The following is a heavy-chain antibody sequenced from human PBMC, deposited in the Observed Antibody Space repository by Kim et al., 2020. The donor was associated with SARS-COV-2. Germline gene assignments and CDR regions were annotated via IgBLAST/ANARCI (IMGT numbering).Heavy chain of an antibody. CDR3: ARGVPGFDDYIWGSYRYTGWSYF. D-gene: IGHD3-16*02. CDR2: INHSGST. Sequence: SETLSLTCAVYGGSFSGYYWSWIRQPPGKGLEWIGEINHSGSTNYNPSLKSRVTISVDTSKNQFSLKLSSVTAADTAVYYCARGVPGFDDYIWGSYRYTGWSYFWGQGTLVTVSS. J-gene: IGHJ4*02. CDR1: GGSFSGYY. V-gene: IGHV4-34*01.